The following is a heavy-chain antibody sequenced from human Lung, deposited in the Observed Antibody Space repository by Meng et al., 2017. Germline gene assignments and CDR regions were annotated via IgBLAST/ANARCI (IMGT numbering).Heavy chain of an antibody. CDR1: GFTFSNAY. CDR3: SGHIDY. CDR2: IKSKPDGETI. Sequence: VQLVESGGGLVKPGGSLELSCEGSGFTFSNAYMTWVRQVPGKRLEWVGRIKSKPDGETIDYAAPVKGRFTISRDDSKNTVYLQMNSLKTEDTAVYYCSGHIDYWGQGTLVTVSS. J-gene: IGHJ4*02. V-gene: IGHV3-15*01. D-gene: IGHD5-12*01.